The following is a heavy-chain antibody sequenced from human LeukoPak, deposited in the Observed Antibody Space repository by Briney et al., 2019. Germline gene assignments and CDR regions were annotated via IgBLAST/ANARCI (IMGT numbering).Heavy chain of an antibody. CDR2: LYYTGST. D-gene: IGHD7-27*01. J-gene: IGHJ4*02. Sequence: SETLSLTCTVSGGSVSDYYWSWIRQSPGKGLGWIGYLYYTGSTGYNPSLKSRVTISADTSKNQFSLKLNSVTAADTAVYYCATRKLGNDYWGQGTLVTVSS. CDR1: GGSVSDYY. CDR3: ATRKLGNDY. V-gene: IGHV4-59*02.